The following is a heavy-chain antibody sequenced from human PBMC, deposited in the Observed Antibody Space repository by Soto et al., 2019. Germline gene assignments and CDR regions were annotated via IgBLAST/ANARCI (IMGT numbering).Heavy chain of an antibody. J-gene: IGHJ4*02. CDR3: ARGPSGWYGYDY. CDR2: INSDGSTR. Sequence: EVQLVESGGGLIQTGGSLRLSCAASGFSFSSSWMHWVRQAPGKGLVWVSRINSDGSTRNYADSVKGRFTISRDNAENTLYLQMNSLRAEDTAVYYCARGPSGWYGYDYWGQGTLVTVSS. CDR1: GFSFSSSW. V-gene: IGHV3-74*01. D-gene: IGHD6-19*01.